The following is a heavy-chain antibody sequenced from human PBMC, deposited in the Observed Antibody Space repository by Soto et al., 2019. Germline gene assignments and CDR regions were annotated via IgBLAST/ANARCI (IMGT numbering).Heavy chain of an antibody. D-gene: IGHD6-19*01. Sequence: SETLSLTCTVSVDSVSSGRYYWSWSRQPPGKGLEWIGYIYNSGSTNYKSSLKSRITISVDTSKNQFSLKLTSVTAADTAVYYCARSGAGSGWLGGQGTLVTVSS. V-gene: IGHV4-61*01. CDR2: IYNSGST. CDR1: VDSVSSGRYY. J-gene: IGHJ4*02. CDR3: ARSGAGSGWL.